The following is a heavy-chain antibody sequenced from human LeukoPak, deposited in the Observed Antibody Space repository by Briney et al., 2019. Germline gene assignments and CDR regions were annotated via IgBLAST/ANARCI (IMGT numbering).Heavy chain of an antibody. J-gene: IGHJ6*03. CDR2: IIPIFGTA. CDR1: GGTFSSYA. CDR3: ARGSVLRFLEWLDYYYYMDV. Sequence: SVKVSCKASGGTFSSYANSWVRQAPGQGLEWMGRIIPIFGTANYAQKFQGRVTITTDESTSTAYMELSSLRSEDTAVYYCARGSVLRFLEWLDYYYYMDVWGKGTTVTVSS. D-gene: IGHD3-3*01. V-gene: IGHV1-69*05.